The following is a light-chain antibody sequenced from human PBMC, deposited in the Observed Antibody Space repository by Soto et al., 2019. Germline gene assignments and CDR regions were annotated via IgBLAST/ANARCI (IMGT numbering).Light chain of an antibody. Sequence: ETVLTQSPGTLSLSPGERATVSCRASQSVGGSSLAWYQQRPGQAPGLLIYDTSKRATGIPDRFSGSGSGTDFTLTISRLEPEDFAVYYCQQYGSSPTTFGQGTKVDIK. J-gene: IGKJ1*01. CDR1: QSVGGSS. V-gene: IGKV3-20*01. CDR3: QQYGSSPTT. CDR2: DTS.